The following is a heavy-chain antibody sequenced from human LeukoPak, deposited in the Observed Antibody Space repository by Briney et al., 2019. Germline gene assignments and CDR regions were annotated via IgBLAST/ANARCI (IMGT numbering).Heavy chain of an antibody. Sequence: GGSLRLSCAASGFSFSSYSMNWVRQAPGKGLEWVSAISGSGGSTYYADSVKGRFTISRDNSKNTLYLQMNSLRAEDTAVYYCAKDLLRFLEWLSVAFDIWGQGTMVTVSS. J-gene: IGHJ3*02. V-gene: IGHV3-23*01. D-gene: IGHD3-3*01. CDR2: ISGSGGST. CDR1: GFSFSSYS. CDR3: AKDLLRFLEWLSVAFDI.